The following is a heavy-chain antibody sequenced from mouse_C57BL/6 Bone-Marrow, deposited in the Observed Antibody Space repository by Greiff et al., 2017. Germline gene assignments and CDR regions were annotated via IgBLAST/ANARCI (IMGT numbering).Heavy chain of an antibody. CDR3: ARWDYGSSYGFDY. CDR2: IHPNSGST. J-gene: IGHJ2*01. D-gene: IGHD1-1*01. Sequence: QVQLQQPGAELVKPGASVKLSCKASGYTFTSYWMHWVKQRPGQGLEWIGMIHPNSGSTNYNEKFKSKATLTVDKSSSTAYMQLSSLTSEDSAVDYCARWDYGSSYGFDYWGQGTTLTVSS. V-gene: IGHV1-64*01. CDR1: GYTFTSYW.